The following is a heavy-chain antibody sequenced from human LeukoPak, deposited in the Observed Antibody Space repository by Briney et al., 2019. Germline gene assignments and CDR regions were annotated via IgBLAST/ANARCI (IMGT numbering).Heavy chain of an antibody. CDR1: GFTFNIYS. V-gene: IGHV3-21*01. CDR3: ARRSHDSSGLYYFDY. CDR2: ISSGSSYI. J-gene: IGHJ4*02. D-gene: IGHD3-22*01. Sequence: GGSLRLSCAASGFTFNIYSMNWVRQAPGKGLEWVSSISSGSSYIYYADSVKGRFTISRDNAKNSLYLQMSSLRAEDTAVYHCARRSHDSSGLYYFDYWGQGTLVTVSS.